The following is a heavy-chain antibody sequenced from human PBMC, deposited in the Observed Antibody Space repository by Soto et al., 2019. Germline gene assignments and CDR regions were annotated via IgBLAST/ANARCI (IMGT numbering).Heavy chain of an antibody. J-gene: IGHJ4*02. V-gene: IGHV3-9*01. CDR1: GFTFDDYA. Sequence: GGSLRLSCAASGFTFDDYAMHWVRQAPGKGLEWVSGISWNSGSIGYADSVKGRFTISRDNAKNSLYLQMNSLRAEDTALYYCAKDTPRIYCSGGSCSPWHWGQGTLVTVSS. CDR3: AKDTPRIYCSGGSCSPWH. CDR2: ISWNSGSI. D-gene: IGHD2-15*01.